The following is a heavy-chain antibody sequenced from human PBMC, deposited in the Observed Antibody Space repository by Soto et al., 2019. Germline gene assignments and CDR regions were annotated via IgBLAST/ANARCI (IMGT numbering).Heavy chain of an antibody. CDR3: VRESYDFWNGYYYDC. D-gene: IGHD3-3*01. V-gene: IGHV4-30-4*01. CDR1: GGSISSGDYY. Sequence: QVQLQESGPGLVKPSQTLSLTCTVSGGSISSGDYYWSWIRQPPGKGLEWIGYIYYSGSTYYNPSLKSRVSISVDTSKNQFTLKLSSVTAVVTAVYYDVRESYDFWNGYYYDCWGQGTLVTDSS. CDR2: IYYSGST. J-gene: IGHJ4*02.